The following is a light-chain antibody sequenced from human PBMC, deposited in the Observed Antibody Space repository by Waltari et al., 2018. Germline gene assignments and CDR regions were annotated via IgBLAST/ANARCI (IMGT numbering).Light chain of an antibody. J-gene: IGLJ3*02. CDR1: SGSIASNY. CDR3: QSYDNRNHWV. Sequence: NFMLTQPHSVSESPGKTVTISCTRSSGSIASNYVQWYQQRPGSSPTAVIYEDNQRPPGVPYRFSGSIDSSSNSASLTISGLKTEDEADYYCQSYDNRNHWVFGGGTKLTVL. CDR2: EDN. V-gene: IGLV6-57*01.